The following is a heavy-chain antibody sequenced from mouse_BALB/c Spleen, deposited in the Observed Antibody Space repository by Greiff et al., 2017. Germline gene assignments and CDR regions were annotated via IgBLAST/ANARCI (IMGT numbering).Heavy chain of an antibody. Sequence: QVQLQQSGPELVKPGASVKMSCKASGYTFTSYYIHWVKQRPGQGLEWIGWIYPGDGSTKYNEKFKGKTTLTADKSSSTAYMLLSSLTSEDSAIYFCATPDGYYGWFAYWGQGTLVTVSA. V-gene: IGHV1S56*01. CDR3: ATPDGYYGWFAY. CDR1: GYTFTSYY. D-gene: IGHD2-3*01. J-gene: IGHJ3*01. CDR2: IYPGDGST.